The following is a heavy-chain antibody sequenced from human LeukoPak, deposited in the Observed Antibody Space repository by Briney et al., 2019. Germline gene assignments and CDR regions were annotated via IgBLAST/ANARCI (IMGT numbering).Heavy chain of an antibody. CDR2: MSSSTSAI. CDR1: GFTFSSYN. J-gene: IGHJ4*02. V-gene: IGHV3-48*01. D-gene: IGHD4-17*01. Sequence: GGSLRLSCAASGFTFSSYNMNWVRQAPGKGLEWVSYMSSSTSAIYYADSVKGRFTISRDNAKNSLYLQMNSLRAEDTAVYYCARDSTTTVTHLDYWGQGTLVTVPS. CDR3: ARDSTTTVTHLDY.